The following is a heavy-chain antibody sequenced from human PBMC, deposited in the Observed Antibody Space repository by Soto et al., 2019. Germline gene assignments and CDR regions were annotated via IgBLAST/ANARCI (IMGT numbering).Heavy chain of an antibody. V-gene: IGHV3-23*01. D-gene: IGHD1-26*01. CDR2: ISGSGFKK. Sequence: PGGSLRLSCAASGFIFENFGMSWVRQAPGKGLEWISSISGSGFKKYYADSVKGRFTISRDKSKSTGYLELNNLSAEDTAVYHCAKNQGVELVPLATVDWFDPWGQGSVVTVSS. CDR3: AKNQGVELVPLATVDWFDP. J-gene: IGHJ5*02. CDR1: GFIFENFG.